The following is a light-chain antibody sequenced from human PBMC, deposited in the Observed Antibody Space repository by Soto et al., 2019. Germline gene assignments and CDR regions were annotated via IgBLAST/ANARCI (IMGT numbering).Light chain of an antibody. J-gene: IGLJ3*02. Sequence: QSVLTQAPSASGTPGQRVTISCSGSSSNIGSNTVSWYQQVPGTAPKLLIYSNDQRPSGLPDRFSGSKSGTSASLAIGGLQSEDEADYYCAAWDDSLNGWVFGGGTKLTVL. V-gene: IGLV1-44*01. CDR3: AAWDDSLNGWV. CDR1: SSNIGSNT. CDR2: SND.